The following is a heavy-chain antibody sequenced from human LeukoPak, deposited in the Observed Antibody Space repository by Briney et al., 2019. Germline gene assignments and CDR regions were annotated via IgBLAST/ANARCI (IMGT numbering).Heavy chain of an antibody. Sequence: SETLSLTCTVSGGSISSYYWNWIPQPPGKGLEWIGYIYYSESTNYNPSLKSRVNISVDTSKNQFSLKLSSVTAADTAVYYCAGRLWRRDGYNLSAFDIWGQGTMVTVSS. CDR1: GGSISSYY. J-gene: IGHJ3*02. D-gene: IGHD5-24*01. V-gene: IGHV4-59*01. CDR2: IYYSEST. CDR3: AGRLWRRDGYNLSAFDI.